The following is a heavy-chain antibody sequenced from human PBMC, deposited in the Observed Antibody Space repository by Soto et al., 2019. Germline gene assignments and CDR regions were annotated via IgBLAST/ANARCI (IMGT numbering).Heavy chain of an antibody. D-gene: IGHD6-19*01. Sequence: QVQLEQWGAGLLKPSETLSLTCAVYGGSFRGYYWSWIRQPPGKGLEWLGEINHSAITDYNPSLKSRVTISIDTSKNQFSLKLDSVTAADTAVYYCAIGPRMWLPGGGYWGQGTLVTVSS. J-gene: IGHJ4*02. CDR3: AIGPRMWLPGGGY. V-gene: IGHV4-34*01. CDR1: GGSFRGYY. CDR2: INHSAIT.